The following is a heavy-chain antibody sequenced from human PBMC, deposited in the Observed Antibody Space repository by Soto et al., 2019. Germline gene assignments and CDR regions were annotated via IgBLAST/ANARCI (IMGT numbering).Heavy chain of an antibody. D-gene: IGHD6-13*01. CDR2: ISAYNGNT. V-gene: IGHV1-18*01. J-gene: IGHJ6*02. CDR3: ARDQGSSWGYYYYYGMDV. CDR1: GYTFTSCG. Sequence: GASVKVSCKASGYTFTSCGISWVRQAPGQGLEWMGWISAYNGNTNYAQKLQGRVTMTTDTSTSTAYMELRSLRSDDTAVYYCARDQGSSWGYYYYYGMDVWGQGTTVTVSS.